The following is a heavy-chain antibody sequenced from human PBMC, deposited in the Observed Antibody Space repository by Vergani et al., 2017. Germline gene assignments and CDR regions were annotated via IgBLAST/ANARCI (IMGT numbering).Heavy chain of an antibody. V-gene: IGHV3-30*04. CDR3: AKGDYSNLLRATYYYYGMDV. CDR2: ISYDGSNK. Sequence: QVQLVESGGGVVQPGRSLRLSCAASGFTFSSYAMHWVRQAPGKGLEWVAVISYDGSNKYYADSVKGRFTISRDNSKNTLYLQMNSLRAEDTAVYYCAKGDYSNLLRATYYYYGMDVWGQGTTVTVSS. CDR1: GFTFSSYA. J-gene: IGHJ6*02. D-gene: IGHD4-11*01.